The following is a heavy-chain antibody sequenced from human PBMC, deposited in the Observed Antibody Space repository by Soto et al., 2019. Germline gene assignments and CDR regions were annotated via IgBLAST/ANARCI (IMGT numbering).Heavy chain of an antibody. Sequence: QVQLVESGGGVVQPGRSLRLSCAASGFTFSNYGMHWVRQAPGKGLEWVTTISSDGNDKYYAGSVKGRLTISRDNSENTLDLQMNGLRAEDTSVYYCAKGSFSAHQILDHWGQGTLVTFSS. CDR1: GFTFSNYG. CDR2: ISSDGNDK. V-gene: IGHV3-30*18. J-gene: IGHJ4*02. CDR3: AKGSFSAHQILDH. D-gene: IGHD3-10*01.